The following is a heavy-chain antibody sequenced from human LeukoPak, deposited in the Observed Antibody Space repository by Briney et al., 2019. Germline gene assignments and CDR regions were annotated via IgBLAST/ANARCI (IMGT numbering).Heavy chain of an antibody. V-gene: IGHV1-18*01. CDR1: GYTFTNYG. J-gene: IGHJ4*02. CDR2: ISAYNGNT. Sequence: ASVKVSCKASGYTFTNYGISWVRQAPGQGLEWMGWISAYNGNTNYAQKLQGRVTMTTDTSTSTAYMELRSLRSDDTAVYYCARDWDGSAYYDFWSGYYRALFDYWGQGTLVTVSS. CDR3: ARDWDGSAYYDFWSGYYRALFDY. D-gene: IGHD3-3*01.